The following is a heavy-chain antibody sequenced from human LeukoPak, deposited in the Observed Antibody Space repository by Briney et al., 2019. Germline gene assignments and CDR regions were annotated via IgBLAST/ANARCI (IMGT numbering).Heavy chain of an antibody. CDR2: INPNSGGT. D-gene: IGHD5-12*01. Sequence: GASVKVSCKTSGYTFTAYYQHWVRQAPGQGLEWMGWINPNSGGTNYEQKFQGRVTMTRDTSITTAYMDLSSLISDDTAVYYCARAYSGFEAFDYWGQGTLVTVSS. CDR3: ARAYSGFEAFDY. J-gene: IGHJ4*02. CDR1: GYTFTAYY. V-gene: IGHV1-2*02.